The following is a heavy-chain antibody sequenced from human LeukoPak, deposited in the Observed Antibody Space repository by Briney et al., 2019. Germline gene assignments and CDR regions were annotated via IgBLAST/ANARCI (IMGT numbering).Heavy chain of an antibody. Sequence: GGSLRLSCVASGFTFSNYWIHWVRQAPGKGLVWVSRIRGDGIVTNYAHSVEGRFTVSRDNAKNTVHLQMNSLRDDDTAVYYCARASPADFNLWGRGTLVTVSS. V-gene: IGHV3-74*01. J-gene: IGHJ2*01. CDR1: GFTFSNYW. CDR3: ARASPADFNL. CDR2: IRGDGIVT.